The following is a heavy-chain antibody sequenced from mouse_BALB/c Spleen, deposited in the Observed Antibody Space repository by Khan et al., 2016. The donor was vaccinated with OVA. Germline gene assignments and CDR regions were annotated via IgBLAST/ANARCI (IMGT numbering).Heavy chain of an antibody. CDR3: VRGGITTGYFDY. V-gene: IGHV1-87*01. CDR1: GYTFTSYW. J-gene: IGHJ2*01. Sequence: VQLQQSGTELARPGASVKLSCKASGYTFTSYWMQWVKQRPGQGLEWIGAIYPGDGNTRYTQKFKGKATLNADKSSSTAYMQPSSLASDDSAVYFCVRGGITTGYFDYWGQGTTLTVSS. D-gene: IGHD1-1*01. CDR2: IYPGDGNT.